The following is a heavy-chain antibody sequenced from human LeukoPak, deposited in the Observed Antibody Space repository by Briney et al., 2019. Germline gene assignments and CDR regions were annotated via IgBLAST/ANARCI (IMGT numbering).Heavy chain of an antibody. J-gene: IGHJ4*02. CDR3: ARRGYSGYDSSPAFDY. V-gene: IGHV1-18*01. Sequence: ASVKVSCKASGYTFTSYGISWVRQAPGQGLEWMGWISAYNGNTNYAQKLQGRVTMTTDTSTSTAYMELRSLRSDDAAVYYCARRGYSGYDSSPAFDYWGQGTLVTVSS. CDR2: ISAYNGNT. CDR1: GYTFTSYG. D-gene: IGHD5-12*01.